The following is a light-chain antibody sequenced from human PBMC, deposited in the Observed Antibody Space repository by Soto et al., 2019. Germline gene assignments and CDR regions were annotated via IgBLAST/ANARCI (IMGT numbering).Light chain of an antibody. CDR2: GVS. CDR1: QSGSGNY. J-gene: IGKJ1*01. V-gene: IGKV3-20*01. CDR3: HQWGGSPPT. Sequence: EIVLTQSPGTQSLSPGERATLSCRSSQSGSGNYLSWYQQKPGQAPRLLIYGVSGRATGIPDRCSGSGSGTDFTLTISRLEPEEFAVYHCHQWGGSPPTVGQGTKVDIK.